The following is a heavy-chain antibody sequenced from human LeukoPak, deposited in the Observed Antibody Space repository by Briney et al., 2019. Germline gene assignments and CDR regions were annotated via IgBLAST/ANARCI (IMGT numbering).Heavy chain of an antibody. CDR1: GFTFGTYA. Sequence: GGSLRLSCAASGFTFGTYAMSWVRQAPGKILEWVSAITDTGGDTYSADSVKGRFIISRDNSKNTLYLQMNSLRAEDTAVYYCAKGSSGCPPYYFDYWGQGTLVTVSS. D-gene: IGHD3-10*01. J-gene: IGHJ4*02. V-gene: IGHV3-23*01. CDR3: AKGSSGCPPYYFDY. CDR2: ITDTGGDT.